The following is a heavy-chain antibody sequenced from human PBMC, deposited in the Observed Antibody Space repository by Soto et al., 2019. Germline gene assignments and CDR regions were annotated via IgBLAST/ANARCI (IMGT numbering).Heavy chain of an antibody. V-gene: IGHV3-20*04. CDR1: GFTFDDYG. J-gene: IGHJ5*02. CDR3: ARGTPNSGYDQNWFDP. Sequence: PGGSLRLSCAASGFTFDDYGMSWVRQAPGKGLEWVSGINWNGGSTGYADSVKGRFTISRDNAKNSLYLQMNSLRAEDTALYYCARGTPNSGYDQNWFDPWGQGTLVTVSS. CDR2: INWNGGST. D-gene: IGHD5-12*01.